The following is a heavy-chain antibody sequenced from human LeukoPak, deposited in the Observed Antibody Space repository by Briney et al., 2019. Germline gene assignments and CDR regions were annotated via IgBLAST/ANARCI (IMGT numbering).Heavy chain of an antibody. J-gene: IGHJ4*02. CDR2: IIPIFGTA. D-gene: IGHD3-22*01. V-gene: IGHV1-69*05. Sequence: SVKVSCKASGGTFSSYAISWVRQAPGQGLEWMGGIIPIFGTANYAQKFQGRVTITTDESTSTAYMELSSLRSEDTAGYYCASGNIVGSSGYYYYYFDYWGQGTLVTVSS. CDR1: GGTFSSYA. CDR3: ASGNIVGSSGYYYYYFDY.